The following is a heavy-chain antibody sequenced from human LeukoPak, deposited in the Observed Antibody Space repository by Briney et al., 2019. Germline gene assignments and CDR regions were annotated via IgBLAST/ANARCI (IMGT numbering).Heavy chain of an antibody. CDR1: GGSISSYY. Sequence: PSETLSLTCTVSGGSISSYYWSWIRQPPGKGLEWIGYIYYGGSTNYNPSLKSRVTISVDTSKNQFSLKLSSVTAADTAVYYCARGFSGWYYFDYWGQGTLVTVSS. V-gene: IGHV4-59*12. CDR2: IYYGGST. CDR3: ARGFSGWYYFDY. D-gene: IGHD6-19*01. J-gene: IGHJ4*02.